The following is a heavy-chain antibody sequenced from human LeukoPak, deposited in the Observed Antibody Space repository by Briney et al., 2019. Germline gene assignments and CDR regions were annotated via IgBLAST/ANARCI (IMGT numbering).Heavy chain of an antibody. CDR2: VYYTGAS. CDR3: ARGAPPQN. V-gene: IGHV4-39*07. J-gene: IGHJ4*02. Sequence: SETLSLTCTVSGGSISSSSYYWGWIRQPPGKGLEWIGSVYYTGASYYNPSLKSRVTISIDTSKNHFSLNLTSVTAADTAVYYCARGAPPQNWGQGALVSVSS. CDR1: GGSISSSSYY.